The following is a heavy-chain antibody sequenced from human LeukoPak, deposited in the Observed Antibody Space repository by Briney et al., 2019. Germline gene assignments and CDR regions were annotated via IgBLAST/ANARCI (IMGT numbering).Heavy chain of an antibody. CDR2: IYYSGST. J-gene: IGHJ4*02. V-gene: IGHV4-39*01. Sequence: NPSETLSLTCTVSGGSISSSSYYWGWIRQPPGKGLEWIGSIYYSGSTYYNPSLKSRVTISVDTSKNQFSLELRSVTAADTAVYYCARPSYSSSSLGYWGQGTLVTVSS. CDR1: GGSISSSSYY. CDR3: ARPSYSSSSLGY. D-gene: IGHD6-6*01.